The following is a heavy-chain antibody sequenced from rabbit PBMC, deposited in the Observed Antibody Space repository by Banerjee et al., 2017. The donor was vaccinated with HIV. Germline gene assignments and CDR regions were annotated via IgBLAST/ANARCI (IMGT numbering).Heavy chain of an antibody. D-gene: IGHD4-1*01. CDR3: ARDLAGVIGWNFGL. J-gene: IGHJ3*01. V-gene: IGHV1S40*01. CDR2: IYAGNGGDT. Sequence: QSLEESGGDLVQPGASLTLTCTASGFDFSSSYYMCWVRQVPGKGLEWITCIYAGNGGDTYYASWAKGRFTISKTSSTTVTLQMTSLTAADTATYFCARDLAGVIGWNFGLWGQGTLVTVS. CDR1: GFDFSSSYY.